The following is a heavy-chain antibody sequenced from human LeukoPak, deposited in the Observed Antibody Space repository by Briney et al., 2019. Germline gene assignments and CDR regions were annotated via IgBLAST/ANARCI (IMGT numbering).Heavy chain of an antibody. Sequence: GGSLRLSCAASGFTLSSYAMSWVRQAPGKGLEWVSYISSSGSTIYYADSVKGRFTISRDNAKNSLYLQMNSLRAEDTAVYYCARGFSSSYYMDVWGKGTTVTISS. J-gene: IGHJ6*03. D-gene: IGHD6-13*01. CDR3: ARGFSSSYYMDV. V-gene: IGHV3-48*04. CDR1: GFTLSSYA. CDR2: ISSSGSTI.